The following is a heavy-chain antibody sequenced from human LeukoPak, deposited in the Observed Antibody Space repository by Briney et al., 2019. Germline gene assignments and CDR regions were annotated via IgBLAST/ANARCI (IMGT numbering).Heavy chain of an antibody. Sequence: SETLSLTCTVSGGSIRSSYYYWGWIRQPPGKGLEWIGSIYDSGSTYYNPSLKSRVTISVDTSKNQFSLKLNSVTAADTAVYYCARRYGPWGQGTLVTVSS. J-gene: IGHJ5*02. CDR1: GGSIRSSYYY. CDR3: ARRYGP. D-gene: IGHD3-16*01. V-gene: IGHV4-39*01. CDR2: IYDSGST.